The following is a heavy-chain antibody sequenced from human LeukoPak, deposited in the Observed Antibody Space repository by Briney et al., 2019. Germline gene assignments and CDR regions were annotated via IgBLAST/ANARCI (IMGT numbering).Heavy chain of an antibody. J-gene: IGHJ4*02. V-gene: IGHV3-7*01. CDR3: ASGRWLGY. CDR1: GFTFSNYW. D-gene: IGHD4-23*01. CDR2: IKEDGSEK. Sequence: GGSLRLSCAASGFTFSNYWMSWVRQASGKGLEWVANIKEDGSEKYYVDSVKGRFTISRDNAKNSLYLQMNSLRAEDTAIYCCASGRWLGYWGQGTLVTVSS.